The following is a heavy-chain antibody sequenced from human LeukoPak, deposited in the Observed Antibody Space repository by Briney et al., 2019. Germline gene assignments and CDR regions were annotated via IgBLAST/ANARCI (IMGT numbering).Heavy chain of an antibody. CDR3: AKDLHYGAFGY. D-gene: IGHD3-16*01. V-gene: IGHV3-23*01. CDR2: ISGPGTTT. CDR1: GFTFRNYG. Sequence: GGSLRLSCAASGFTFRNYGMNWVRQAPGRGLEWVSGISGPGTTTYYADSVKGRFAISRDNTKNTLYLLMNSLRAEDTALYYCAKDLHYGAFGYWGQGTLVTVSS. J-gene: IGHJ4*02.